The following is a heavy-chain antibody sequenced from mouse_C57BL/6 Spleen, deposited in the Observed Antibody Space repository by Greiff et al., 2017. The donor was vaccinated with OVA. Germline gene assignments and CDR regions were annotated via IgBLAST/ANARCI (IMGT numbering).Heavy chain of an antibody. D-gene: IGHD1-1*01. CDR1: GFSLTSYA. CDR2: IWTGGGT. CDR3: ARNLNYGSSYEAMDY. V-gene: IGHV2-9-1*01. Sequence: VKLMESGPGLVAPSQSLSITCTVSGFSLTSYAISWVRQPPGKGLEWLGVIWTGGGTNYNSALKSRLSISKDNSKSQVFLKMNSLQTDDTARYYCARNLNYGSSYEAMDYWGQGTSVTVSS. J-gene: IGHJ4*01.